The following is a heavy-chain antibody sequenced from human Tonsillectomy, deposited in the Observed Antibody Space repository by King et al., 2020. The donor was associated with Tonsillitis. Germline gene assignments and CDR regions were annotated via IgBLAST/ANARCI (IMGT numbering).Heavy chain of an antibody. CDR3: VRVYDLDV. CDR1: GYTFTRYD. V-gene: IGHV1-18*04. J-gene: IGHJ6*02. Sequence: VQLVESGAEVKKPGASVKVSCKASGYTFTRYDISWVRQAPGQGLEWMGWISAYNGNTNHAQKLQGRVTLTTDTSTSTAYMELRSLTSDDTAVYFCVRVYDLDVWGQGTTVTVS. CDR2: ISAYNGNT.